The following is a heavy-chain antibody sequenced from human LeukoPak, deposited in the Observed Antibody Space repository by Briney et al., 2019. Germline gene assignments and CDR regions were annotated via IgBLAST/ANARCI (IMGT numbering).Heavy chain of an antibody. J-gene: IGHJ6*03. CDR3: ARGIAYYYYMDV. V-gene: IGHV4-59*01. CDR1: GGSISSYY. CDR2: IYYSGST. Sequence: SETLSLTCTVSGGSISSYYWSWIRQPPGRGLEWIGYIYYSGSTNYNPSLKSRVTISVDTSKNQFSLKLSSVTAADTAVYYCARGIAYYYYMDVWGKGTTVTISS.